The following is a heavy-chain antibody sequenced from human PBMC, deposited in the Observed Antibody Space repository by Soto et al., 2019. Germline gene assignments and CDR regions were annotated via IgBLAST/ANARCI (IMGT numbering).Heavy chain of an antibody. V-gene: IGHV3-15*01. CDR3: TALGLIQLTDY. D-gene: IGHD5-18*01. CDR1: GFTFSNAW. J-gene: IGHJ4*02. CDR2: IKSKTDGGTT. Sequence: GGSLRLSWAAPGFTFSNAWMSWVSPAPGKGLEWVGRIKSKTDGGTTDYAAPVKGRFTISRDDSKNTLYLQMNSLKTEDTAVYYCTALGLIQLTDYWGQGTLVTVSS.